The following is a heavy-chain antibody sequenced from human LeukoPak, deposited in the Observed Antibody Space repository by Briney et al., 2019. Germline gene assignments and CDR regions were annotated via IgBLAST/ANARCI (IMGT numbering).Heavy chain of an antibody. CDR3: ARGDSGAYGSGSYRY. Sequence: ASVKVSCKASGYTFTGYYMHWVRQAPGQGLEWMGWINPNSGGTNYAQKFQGRVTMTRDTSISTAYMELSRLRSDDTAVYYCARGDSGAYGSGSYRYWGQGTLVTVSS. D-gene: IGHD3-10*01. V-gene: IGHV1-2*02. CDR2: INPNSGGT. J-gene: IGHJ4*02. CDR1: GYTFTGYY.